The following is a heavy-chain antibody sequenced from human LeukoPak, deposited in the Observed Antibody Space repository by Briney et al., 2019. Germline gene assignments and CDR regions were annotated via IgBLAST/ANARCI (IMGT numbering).Heavy chain of an antibody. D-gene: IGHD2-2*01. V-gene: IGHV4-59*01. CDR2: IYYSGNT. Sequence: SETLSLTCTVSGGSISSYYWSWIRQPPGKGLEWIGYIYYSGNTNYNPSLKSRVTISVDTSKNQFSLKLSSVTAADTALYYYARVRSYQLLSRYYYYGMDVWGQGTTVTVSS. CDR1: GGSISSYY. CDR3: ARVRSYQLLSRYYYYGMDV. J-gene: IGHJ6*02.